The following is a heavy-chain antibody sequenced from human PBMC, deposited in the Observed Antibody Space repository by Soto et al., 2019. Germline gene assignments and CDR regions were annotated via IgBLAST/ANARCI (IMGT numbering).Heavy chain of an antibody. CDR3: ARRSSIWYGLDY. D-gene: IGHD6-13*01. V-gene: IGHV4-34*01. CDR1: GGSFSGYY. Sequence: PSETLSLTCAVYGGSFSGYYWSWIRQPPGKGLEWIGEINHSGSTNCNPSLKSRVTISVDTSKNQFSLKLSSVTAADTAVYYCARRSSIWYGLDYWGQGTLVTVSS. J-gene: IGHJ4*02. CDR2: INHSGST.